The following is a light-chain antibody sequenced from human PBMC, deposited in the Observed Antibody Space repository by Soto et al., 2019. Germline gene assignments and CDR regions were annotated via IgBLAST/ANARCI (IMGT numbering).Light chain of an antibody. CDR2: AAS. J-gene: IGKJ2*01. CDR1: HGIRND. V-gene: IGKV1-17*01. Sequence: DIPMTQSPSSLSASVGDRVTITCRARHGIRNDLGWYQQKPGKAPKRLIYAASSLETGVPSRFSGTGSGAEFTLTITSLQPEDFATYYCLQYISNLNTFGQGTKLEIK. CDR3: LQYISNLNT.